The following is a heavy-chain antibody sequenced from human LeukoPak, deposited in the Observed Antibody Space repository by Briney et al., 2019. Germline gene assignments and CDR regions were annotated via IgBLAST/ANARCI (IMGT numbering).Heavy chain of an antibody. D-gene: IGHD5-18*01. J-gene: IGHJ4*02. CDR1: GYTLTELS. CDR2: FDPEDGET. Sequence: GASVKISCKVSGYTLTELSMHWVRQAPGKGLEWMGGFDPEDGETIYAQKFQGRVTMTEDTSTDTAYMELSSLRSEDTAVYYCATSDIVATQYSYGYDYWGQGTLVTVSS. CDR3: ATSDIVATQYSYGYDY. V-gene: IGHV1-24*01.